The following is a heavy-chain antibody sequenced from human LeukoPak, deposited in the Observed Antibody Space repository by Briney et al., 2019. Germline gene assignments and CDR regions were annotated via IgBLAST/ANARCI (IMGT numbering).Heavy chain of an antibody. V-gene: IGHV1-46*01. CDR1: GYTFTSYY. J-gene: IGHJ3*02. Sequence: ASVKVFCKASGYTFTSYYMHWVRLAPGQGLEWMAMINPSCGTTSYAQKFQGRVAMTMDTSTSRVYMVLSSLRSEDTAVYYCTRSLQQLADVFDIWGQGTMVTVSS. CDR2: INPSCGTT. CDR3: TRSLQQLADVFDI. D-gene: IGHD6-13*01.